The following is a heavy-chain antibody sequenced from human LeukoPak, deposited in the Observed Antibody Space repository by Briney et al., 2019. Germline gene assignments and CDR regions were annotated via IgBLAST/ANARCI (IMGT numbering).Heavy chain of an antibody. CDR2: ITDSGART. D-gene: IGHD6-19*01. CDR1: GFTFSSYW. J-gene: IGHJ4*02. CDR3: AKGGLITVAGTFDY. V-gene: IGHV3-23*01. Sequence: GGSLRLSCAASGFTFSSYWMHWVRQAPGKGLEWVSTITDSGARTYYTDSVKGRFTISRDNSKNTLYLQMNSLRAEDTAIYYCAKGGLITVAGTFDYWGQGTLVTVFS.